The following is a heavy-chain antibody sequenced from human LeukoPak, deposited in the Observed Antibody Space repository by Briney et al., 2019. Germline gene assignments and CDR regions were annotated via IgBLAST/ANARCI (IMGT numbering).Heavy chain of an antibody. CDR1: GYTFTSYD. J-gene: IGHJ6*03. Sequence: ASVKVSCKASGYTFTSYDINWVRQATGQGLEWMGWMNLNSGNTGYAQKFQGRVTMTRNTSISTAYMELSSLRSEDTAVYYCARAVGATTFHYYYYMDVWGKGTTVTVSS. CDR2: MNLNSGNT. D-gene: IGHD1-26*01. V-gene: IGHV1-8*01. CDR3: ARAVGATTFHYYYYMDV.